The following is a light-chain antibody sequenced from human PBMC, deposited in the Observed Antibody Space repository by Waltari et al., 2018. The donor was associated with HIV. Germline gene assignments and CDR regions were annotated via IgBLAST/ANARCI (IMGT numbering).Light chain of an antibody. V-gene: IGLV7-46*01. Sequence: QAVVTQEPSLPVSPGGTVTLTCGSSTGAVTNGHYPYWFQQKPGQAPRTVIFDTNNRFSWTPARFSGSLFGGKAALTLSGAQPEDEAKYYCLLSYSGARVFGGGTMLTVL. CDR1: TGAVTNGHY. J-gene: IGLJ3*02. CDR2: DTN. CDR3: LLSYSGARV.